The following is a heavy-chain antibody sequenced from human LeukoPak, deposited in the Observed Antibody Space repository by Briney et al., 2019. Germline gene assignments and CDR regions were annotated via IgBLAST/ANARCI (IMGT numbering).Heavy chain of an antibody. CDR2: ISPNSGGT. CDR1: GYTFTGYY. J-gene: IGHJ4*02. CDR3: ARDPPYSSGWQGKFDY. D-gene: IGHD6-19*01. V-gene: IGHV1-2*06. Sequence: GASVKVSCKASGYTFTGYYIHWVRQAPGQGLEWIGRISPNSGGTNYAQKLQGRVTMTTDTSTSTAYMELRSLRSDDTAVYYCARDPPYSSGWQGKFDYWGQGTLVTVSS.